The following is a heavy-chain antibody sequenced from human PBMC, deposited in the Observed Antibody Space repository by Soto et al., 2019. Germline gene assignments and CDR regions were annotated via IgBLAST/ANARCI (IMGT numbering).Heavy chain of an antibody. CDR1: GFTFDDYA. CDR3: ATSRVSGGYGAPFDY. J-gene: IGHJ4*02. Sequence: EVQLVESGGGLVQPGRSLRLSCAASGFTFDDYAMHWVRQAPGQGLEWVSGISWNSGSIGYADSEKGRFTISRDNAKNALYLQMNSLRAEDTAVYYCATSRVSGGYGAPFDYWGQGTLVTVSS. CDR2: ISWNSGSI. V-gene: IGHV3-9*01. D-gene: IGHD5-12*01.